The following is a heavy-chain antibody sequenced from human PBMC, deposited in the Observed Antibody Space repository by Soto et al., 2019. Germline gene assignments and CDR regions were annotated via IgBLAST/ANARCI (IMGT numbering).Heavy chain of an antibody. CDR2: ISFDGSTK. J-gene: IGHJ4*02. D-gene: IGHD6-19*01. CDR1: GFTFSNYG. Sequence: DLVESGGGVVQPGRSLRLSCAASGFTFSNYGMHWVRQAPGKGLEWVAVISFDGSTKFYGDSVKGRFTVSRDSSKNTVYLQMNGLRTEDTAVYYCAQGGYITGWYNPGDYWGQGILVTVSS. V-gene: IGHV3-30*18. CDR3: AQGGYITGWYNPGDY.